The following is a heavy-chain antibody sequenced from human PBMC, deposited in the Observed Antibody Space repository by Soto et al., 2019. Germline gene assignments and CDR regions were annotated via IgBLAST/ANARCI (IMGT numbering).Heavy chain of an antibody. J-gene: IGHJ4*02. CDR3: ARGGRFLEWLLYPFDY. Sequence: ASVKVSCKASGYTFTSYAMHWVRQPPGQRLEWMGWINAGNGNTKYSQKFQGRVTITRDTSASTAYMELSSLRSEDTAVYYCARGGRFLEWLLYPFDYWGQGTLVTVSS. CDR2: INAGNGNT. CDR1: GYTFTSYA. D-gene: IGHD3-3*01. V-gene: IGHV1-3*01.